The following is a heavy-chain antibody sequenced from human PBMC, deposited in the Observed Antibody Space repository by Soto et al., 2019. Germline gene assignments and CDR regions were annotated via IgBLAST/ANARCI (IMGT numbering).Heavy chain of an antibody. CDR3: ARDLWDSRLFVEDYYDSSGYPDY. Sequence: ASVKVSCKASGYTCTIYYMHGVLQSGLQWLEGMGIINPSGGSTGYAQKFQGRVTMTRDTSTSTVYMELSSLRSEDTAVYYCARDLWDSRLFVEDYYDSSGYPDYWGQGTLVTVSS. CDR2: INPSGGST. CDR1: GYTCTIYY. V-gene: IGHV1-46*01. D-gene: IGHD3-22*01. J-gene: IGHJ4*02.